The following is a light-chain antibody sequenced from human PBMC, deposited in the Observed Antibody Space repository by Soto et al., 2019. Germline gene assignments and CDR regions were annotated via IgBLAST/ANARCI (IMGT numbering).Light chain of an antibody. CDR2: DAS. Sequence: DLQMTQSPSSLSASVGDRVTITCQASQDITTDLSWYQQKPGKAPKLLIYDASKLETGVPSRFSGSGSATDFTFTISSLQPEDIATYYCQQYNNLPLTFGGGTRVEIK. V-gene: IGKV1-33*01. CDR1: QDITTD. CDR3: QQYNNLPLT. J-gene: IGKJ4*01.